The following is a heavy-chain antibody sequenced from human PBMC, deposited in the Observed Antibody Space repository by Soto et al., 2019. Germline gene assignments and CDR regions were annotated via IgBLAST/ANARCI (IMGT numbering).Heavy chain of an antibody. J-gene: IGHJ3*02. D-gene: IGHD2-15*01. CDR1: GYTFTSYD. CDR2: MNPNSGNT. CDR3: ARGVGVVVVDDAFDI. V-gene: IGHV1-8*01. Sequence: ASVKVSCKASGYTFTSYDINWVRQATGQGLGWMGWMNPNSGNTGYAQKFQGRVTMTRNTSISTAYMELSSLRSEDTAVYYCARGVGVVVVDDAFDIWGQGTMVTVSS.